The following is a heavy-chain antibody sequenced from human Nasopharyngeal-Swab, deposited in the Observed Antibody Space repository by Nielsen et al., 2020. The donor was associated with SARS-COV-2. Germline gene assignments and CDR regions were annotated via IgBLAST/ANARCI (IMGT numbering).Heavy chain of an antibody. J-gene: IGHJ4*01. V-gene: IGHV4-4*02. CDR1: DSSISSDHW. CDR3: ARGGNWRFDY. D-gene: IGHD1-1*01. CDR2: IHHVKGT. Sequence: SEALSLTCAVPDSSISSDHWWTWVRQPPGKGLEWIGEIHHVKGTKYNPSLRSRVTMSLDKSQNNFSLKLNSVTAADTAVYYCARGGNWRFDYWGHGTLVIVSS.